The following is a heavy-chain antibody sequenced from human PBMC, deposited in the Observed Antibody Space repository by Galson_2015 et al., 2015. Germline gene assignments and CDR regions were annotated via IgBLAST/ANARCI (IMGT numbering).Heavy chain of an antibody. J-gene: IGHJ4*02. D-gene: IGHD5-24*01. CDR1: SGSVRSGGQY. CDR3: ARGRWLHFSD. CDR2: FSYTGIM. V-gene: IGHV4-61*08. Sequence: ETLSRACTVSSGSVRSGGQYLSWIRQPPGTGLKWLATFSYTGIMKYHPYLPTPVLVSVDTPKNQISLRLASVTAADTAIYYWARGRWLHFSDWGQGILVTVSS.